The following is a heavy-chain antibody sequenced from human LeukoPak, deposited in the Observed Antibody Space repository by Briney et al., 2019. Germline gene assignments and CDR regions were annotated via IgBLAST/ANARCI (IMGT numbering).Heavy chain of an antibody. Sequence: SETLSLTCTVSGYSISSGYYWGWIRQPPGKGLEWSGSIYHSGSTNYNPSLKTRVTISVDTSKTQFSLKLSSVTAADTAVYYCARPGRLYNWFDPWGQGTLVTVSS. CDR2: IYHSGST. J-gene: IGHJ5*02. V-gene: IGHV4-38-2*02. CDR3: ARPGRLYNWFDP. CDR1: GYSISSGYY. D-gene: IGHD6-25*01.